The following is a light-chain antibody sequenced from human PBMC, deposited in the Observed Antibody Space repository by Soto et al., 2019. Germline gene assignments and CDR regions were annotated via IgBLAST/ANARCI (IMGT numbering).Light chain of an antibody. J-gene: IGLJ3*02. Sequence: QSALTQPASVSGSPGQSITISCTGTSSDVGGYNYVSWYQQHPGKAPKLMIYEVSNRPSGVSNRFSGSESANTASLTISGLQAEDEADYYCSSYTSSNTWVFCGGTKVTVL. V-gene: IGLV2-14*01. CDR3: SSYTSSNTWV. CDR2: EVS. CDR1: SSDVGGYNY.